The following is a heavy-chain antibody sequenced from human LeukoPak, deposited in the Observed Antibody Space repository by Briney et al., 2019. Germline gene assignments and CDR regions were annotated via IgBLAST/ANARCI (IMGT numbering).Heavy chain of an antibody. CDR1: GYSFTKYA. J-gene: IGHJ4*02. V-gene: IGHV1-3*01. Sequence: SVKVSCKASGYSFTKYAMHWVRQAPGQRLECMGWINAGNGDTKYSQNFQGGVTITRDTSASTAYIELSSLRSEDTAVYYCARFPIYGSGSPTYYFDYWGQGTLVTVSS. D-gene: IGHD3-10*01. CDR3: ARFPIYGSGSPTYYFDY. CDR2: INAGNGDT.